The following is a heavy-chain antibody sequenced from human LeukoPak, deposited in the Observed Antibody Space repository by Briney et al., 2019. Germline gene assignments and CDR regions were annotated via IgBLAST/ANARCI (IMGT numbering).Heavy chain of an antibody. CDR2: ISGSGGST. J-gene: IGHJ3*02. D-gene: IGHD5-18*01. Sequence: GGSLRLSCAASGFTFSSYAMSWVRQAPGKGLEWVSAISGSGGSTYYADSVKGRFTISRDNSKNTLYLQMNSLRAEDTAVYYCAKDRIDSYRAVGYDAFDIWGQGTMVTVFS. CDR1: GFTFSSYA. V-gene: IGHV3-23*01. CDR3: AKDRIDSYRAVGYDAFDI.